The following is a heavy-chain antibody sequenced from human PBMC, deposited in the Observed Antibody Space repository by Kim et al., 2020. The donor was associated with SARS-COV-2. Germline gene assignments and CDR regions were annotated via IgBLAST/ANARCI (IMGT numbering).Heavy chain of an antibody. CDR1: GFTFSSYS. D-gene: IGHD3-22*01. V-gene: IGHV3-21*01. CDR2: ISSSSSYI. CDR3: ARDGAPKTVAGPYYYDSSGNPVAFDI. Sequence: GGSLRLSCAASGFTFSSYSMNWVRQAPGKGLEWVSSISSSSSYIYYADSVKGRFTISRDNAKNSLYLQMNSLRAEDTAVYYCARDGAPKTVAGPYYYDSSGNPVAFDIWGQGTMVTVSS. J-gene: IGHJ3*02.